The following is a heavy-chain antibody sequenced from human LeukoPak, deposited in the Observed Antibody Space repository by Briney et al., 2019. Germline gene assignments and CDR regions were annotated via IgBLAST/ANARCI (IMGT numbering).Heavy chain of an antibody. J-gene: IGHJ4*02. CDR3: ARSSSWTGYFDY. Sequence: PSETLSLTCTVSGGSISNYYWSWIRQPPGKGLEWVGYIYFSGSTNYSPSLKSRVTMSVDTSKNQFSLKLSSVTAADTAVYYCARSSSWTGYFDYWGQGTLVTVSS. CDR2: IYFSGST. V-gene: IGHV4-59*12. CDR1: GGSISNYY. D-gene: IGHD6-13*01.